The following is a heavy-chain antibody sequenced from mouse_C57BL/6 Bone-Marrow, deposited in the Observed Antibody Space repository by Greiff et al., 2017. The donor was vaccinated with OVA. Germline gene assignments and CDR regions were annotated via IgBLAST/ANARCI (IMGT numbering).Heavy chain of an antibody. CDR3: ARKSNSYYFDY. D-gene: IGHD2-5*01. CDR2: IDPSDSYT. V-gene: IGHV1-69*01. CDR1: GYTFTSYW. Sequence: QVQLQQPGAELVMPGASVKLSCKASGYTFTSYWMHWVKQRPGQGLEWIGEIDPSDSYTNYNQKFKGKSTLTVDKSSSTAYMQLSSLTSEDSAVYYCARKSNSYYFDYWGQGTTLTVSS. J-gene: IGHJ2*01.